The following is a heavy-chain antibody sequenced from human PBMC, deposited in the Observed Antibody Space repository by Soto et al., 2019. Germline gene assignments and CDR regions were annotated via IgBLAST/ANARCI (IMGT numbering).Heavy chain of an antibody. CDR2: IIPIFGTA. V-gene: IGHV1-69*01. CDR1: GVIFSSYA. CDR3: ARSGSGYVWFNEF. Sequence: QEQLVQSGAEVKKPGSSVKVSCKASGVIFSSYAISWVRQAPGQGLEWMGGIIPIFGTANYAQKFQGRVTIIADESTNTAYMDLSSLKSEDTAIYYCARSGSGYVWFNEFWGQGTLVTVSS. J-gene: IGHJ4*02. D-gene: IGHD3-22*01.